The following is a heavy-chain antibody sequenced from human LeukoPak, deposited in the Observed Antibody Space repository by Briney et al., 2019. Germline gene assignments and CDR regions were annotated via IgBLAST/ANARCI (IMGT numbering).Heavy chain of an antibody. D-gene: IGHD3-10*01. J-gene: IGHJ4*02. CDR1: GFTFSSYA. CDR3: AKDREYYYGSGRESDY. V-gene: IGHV3-23*01. Sequence: PGGSLRLSCAASGFTFSSYAMSWVRQAPGKGLEWVSAISGSGGSTYYADSVKGRFTISRDNSKNTLYLQMNSLRAEDTAVYYCAKDREYYYGSGRESDYWGQGTLVTVSS. CDR2: ISGSGGST.